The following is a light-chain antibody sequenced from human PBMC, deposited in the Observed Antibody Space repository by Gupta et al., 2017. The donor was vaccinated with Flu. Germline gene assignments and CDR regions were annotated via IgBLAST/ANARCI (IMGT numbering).Light chain of an antibody. CDR1: QSVLYSSNNKNY. J-gene: IGKJ4*01. Sequence: DVVMTQSPDSLAVSLGGRATINCKSSQSVLYSSNNKNYLAWFQQKPGQPPKLLIYWASTRESGVPDRFSGSGSETDFNLTISSLQAEDVAVYYCQQYYSTPLIFGGGTKVEVK. CDR3: QQYYSTPLI. CDR2: WAS. V-gene: IGKV4-1*01.